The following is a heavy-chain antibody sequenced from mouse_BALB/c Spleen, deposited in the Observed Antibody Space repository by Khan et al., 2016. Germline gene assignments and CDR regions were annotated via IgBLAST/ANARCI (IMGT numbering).Heavy chain of an antibody. Sequence: EVKLLESGGGLVQPGGSLKLSCAASGFDFSRYWMSWVRQAPGKGLEWIGEINQDSSTINYTPSLKDKFIISRDNAKTTLYLQMSKVRSEDTALYYCARAGYYGYLAYWGQGTLVTVSA. CDR3: ARAGYYGYLAY. CDR2: INQDSSTI. CDR1: GFDFSRYW. V-gene: IGHV4-1*02. D-gene: IGHD1-1*01. J-gene: IGHJ3*01.